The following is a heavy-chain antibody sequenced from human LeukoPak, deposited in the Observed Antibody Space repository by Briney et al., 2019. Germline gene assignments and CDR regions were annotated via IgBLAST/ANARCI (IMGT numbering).Heavy chain of an antibody. CDR2: ISTYHGNA. CDR1: GYTFTTYD. J-gene: IGHJ4*02. CDR3: ARQGYGVTSQGAADY. Sequence: ASVKVSCKTSGYTFTTYDITWVRQAPGQGLEWMGWISTYHGNANYAQNLQGRVTMTTDTSTSTAYMELRSLRSDDTAVYYCARQGYGVTSQGAADYWGQGTLVTVSS. V-gene: IGHV1-18*01. D-gene: IGHD4-23*01.